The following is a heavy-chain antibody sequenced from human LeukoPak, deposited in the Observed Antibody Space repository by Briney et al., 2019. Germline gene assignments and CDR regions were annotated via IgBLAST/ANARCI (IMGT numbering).Heavy chain of an antibody. CDR2: ISGPGGGT. CDR3: AKAPPGYSAYALPAN. Sequence: GRSLRLPCAASGLIFGSYVTHWVRHAPGKGREWVSAISGPGGGTYYADSVKGRFTISRDNSKNTLYLQMNSLRVEDTAVYYCAKAPPGYSAYALPANWGQGTLVTVSS. V-gene: IGHV3-23*01. CDR1: GLIFGSYV. D-gene: IGHD5-12*01. J-gene: IGHJ4*02.